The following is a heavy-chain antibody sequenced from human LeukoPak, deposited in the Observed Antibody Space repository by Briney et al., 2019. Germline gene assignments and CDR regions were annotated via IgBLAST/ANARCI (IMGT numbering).Heavy chain of an antibody. V-gene: IGHV4-34*01. CDR1: GGSFSGYY. Sequence: SETLSLTCAVYGGSFSGYYWSWIRQPPGKGLDWIGEINHSGNTNYNPSLKSRVTISVDTSKNQFSLKLSSVTAADTAVYYCARGPYGSFEYWGQGTLVTVSS. CDR3: ARGPYGSFEY. CDR2: INHSGNT. D-gene: IGHD3-10*01. J-gene: IGHJ4*02.